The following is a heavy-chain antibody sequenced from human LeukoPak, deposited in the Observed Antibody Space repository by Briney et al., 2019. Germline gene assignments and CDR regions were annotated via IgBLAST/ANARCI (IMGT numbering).Heavy chain of an antibody. V-gene: IGHV1-46*01. J-gene: IGHJ6*02. CDR2: INPSGGST. Sequence: ASVKLSCKASGYTFTSYYMHWVRQAPGQGLEWMGIINPSGGSTSYAQKSRGRVTMTRDTSTSTVYMELSSLRSEDTAVYYCARVGYVDYSNDHYYYYYGMDAWGQGTTVTVSS. CDR3: ARVGYVDYSNDHYYYYYGMDA. D-gene: IGHD4-11*01. CDR1: GYTFTSYY.